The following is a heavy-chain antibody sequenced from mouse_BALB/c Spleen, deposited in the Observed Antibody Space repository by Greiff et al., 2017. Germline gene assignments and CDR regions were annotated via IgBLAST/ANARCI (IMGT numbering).Heavy chain of an antibody. J-gene: IGHJ4*01. D-gene: IGHD1-3*01. CDR1: GYTFTSYY. V-gene: IGHV1S81*02. CDR2: INPSNGGT. CDR3: TRRSGRTGAMDY. Sequence: QVQLQQPGAELVKPGASVKLSCKASGYTFTSYYMYWVKQRPGQGLEWIGGINPSNGGTNFNEKFKSKATLTVDKSSSTAYMQLSSLTSEDSAVYYCTRRSGRTGAMDYWGQGTSVTVSS.